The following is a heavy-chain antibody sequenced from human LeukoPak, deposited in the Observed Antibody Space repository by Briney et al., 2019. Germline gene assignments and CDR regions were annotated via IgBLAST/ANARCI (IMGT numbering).Heavy chain of an antibody. CDR3: AREQILRYFDWLTFSTYFDY. V-gene: IGHV4-34*01. J-gene: IGHJ4*02. CDR2: INHSGST. D-gene: IGHD3-9*01. CDR1: GGSFSGYY. Sequence: SETLSLTCAVYGGSFSGYYWSWIRQPPGKGLEWIGEINHSGSTNYDPSLKSRVTISVDTSKNQFSLKLSSVTAADTAVYYCAREQILRYFDWLTFSTYFDYWGQGTLATVYS.